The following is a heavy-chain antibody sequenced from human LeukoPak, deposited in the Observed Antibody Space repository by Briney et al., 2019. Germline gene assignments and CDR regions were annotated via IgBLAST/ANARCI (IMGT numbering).Heavy chain of an antibody. Sequence: SETLSLTCTVSGYSISSGYYWGWIRQPPGKGLEWIGSIYHSGSTYYNPSLKSRVTISVDTSKNQFSLKLSSVTAADTAVYYCARGHHHSGSYHHFDYWGQGTLGTVSS. CDR3: ARGHHHSGSYHHFDY. D-gene: IGHD1-26*01. J-gene: IGHJ4*02. V-gene: IGHV4-38-2*02. CDR1: GYSISSGYY. CDR2: IYHSGST.